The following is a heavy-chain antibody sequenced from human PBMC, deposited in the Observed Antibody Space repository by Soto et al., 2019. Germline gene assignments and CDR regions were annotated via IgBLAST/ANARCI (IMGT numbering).Heavy chain of an antibody. D-gene: IGHD1-1*01. CDR3: AKATATSGGAFEI. V-gene: IGHV3-23*01. Sequence: GGSLRLSCAVSGFICSSYDMSWVRQAPGKGLEWVSTILVGGSPHYEDSVKGPFTISRDTSKNTVYLQMNSLTAGDTAVYYCAKATATSGGAFEIYGQGAMVTVSS. CDR1: GFICSSYD. J-gene: IGHJ3*02. CDR2: ILVGGSP.